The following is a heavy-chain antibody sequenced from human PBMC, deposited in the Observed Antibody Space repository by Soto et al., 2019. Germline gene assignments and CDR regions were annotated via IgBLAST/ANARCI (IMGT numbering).Heavy chain of an antibody. J-gene: IGHJ3*02. Sequence: DVQLVESGGGLIQPGGSLRLSCEASGLTVTGKKYVAWVRQAPGKGLAWVSGVYDTDGIYYADSVKGRFTSSRDNSKTIVYLEMNSLTPDDTAVYYCATWRLREHAYDIWGLGTTVTVSS. CDR2: VYDTDGI. V-gene: IGHV3-53*01. CDR3: ATWRLREHAYDI. CDR1: GLTVTGKKY. D-gene: IGHD4-17*01.